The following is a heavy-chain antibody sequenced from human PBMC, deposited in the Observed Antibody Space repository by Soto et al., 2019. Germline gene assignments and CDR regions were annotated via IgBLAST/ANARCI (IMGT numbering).Heavy chain of an antibody. D-gene: IGHD6-13*01. CDR3: ARDFASAPGIAAAGPTYYYYGMDV. CDR1: GGSVSSGSYY. V-gene: IGHV4-61*01. J-gene: IGHJ6*02. Sequence: SETLSLTCTVSGGSVSSGSYYWSWIRQPPGKGLEWIGYIYYSGSTNYNPSLKSRVTISVDTSKNQFSLKLSSVTAADTAVYYCARDFASAPGIAAAGPTYYYYGMDVWGQGTTVTVSS. CDR2: IYYSGST.